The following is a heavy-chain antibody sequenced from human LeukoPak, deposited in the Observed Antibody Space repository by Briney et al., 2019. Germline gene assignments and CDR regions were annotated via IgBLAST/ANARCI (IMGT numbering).Heavy chain of an antibody. Sequence: ESLKISFKGSGYRFTSYWIGWVRQMPGKGLGWIGIIYPGYSDTRYSPSFQGQVTISADKSISTAYLQWSSLKASDTAMYYCARNLDYGDYHYLFDYWGQGTLVTVSS. D-gene: IGHD4-17*01. CDR1: GYRFTSYW. J-gene: IGHJ4*02. CDR2: IYPGYSDT. CDR3: ARNLDYGDYHYLFDY. V-gene: IGHV5-51*01.